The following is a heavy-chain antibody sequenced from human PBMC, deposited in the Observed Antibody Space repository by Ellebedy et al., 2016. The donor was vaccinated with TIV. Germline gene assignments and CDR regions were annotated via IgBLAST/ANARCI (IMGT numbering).Heavy chain of an antibody. CDR1: SITGYH. V-gene: IGHV4-59*01. CDR2: IHYSGST. Sequence: SITGYHWAWIRQPPGKGLEWIGFIHYSGSTNYKPSLKSRVAISVDTSKNQFSLKLSSVTAADTAVYYCARPIDGYDYADAFDIWGQGTMVTVSS. CDR3: ARPIDGYDYADAFDI. D-gene: IGHD5-12*01. J-gene: IGHJ3*02.